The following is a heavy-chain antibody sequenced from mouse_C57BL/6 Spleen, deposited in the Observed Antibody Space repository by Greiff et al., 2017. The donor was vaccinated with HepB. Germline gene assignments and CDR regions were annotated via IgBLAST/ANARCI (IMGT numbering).Heavy chain of an antibody. J-gene: IGHJ2*01. V-gene: IGHV1-69*01. D-gene: IGHD4-1*01. CDR3: ARFRTGTDY. Sequence: VKLMESGAELVMPGASVKLSCKASGYTFTSYWMHWVKQRPGQGLEWIGEIDPSDSYTNYNQKFKGKSTLTVDKSSSTAYMQLSSLTSEDSAVYYCARFRTGTDYWGQGTTLTVSS. CDR1: GYTFTSYW. CDR2: IDPSDSYT.